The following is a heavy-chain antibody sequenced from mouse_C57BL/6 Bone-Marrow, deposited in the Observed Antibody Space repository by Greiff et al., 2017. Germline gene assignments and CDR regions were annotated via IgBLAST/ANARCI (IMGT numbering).Heavy chain of an antibody. CDR1: GYTFTDYE. V-gene: IGHV1-15*01. Sequence: VQLQESGAELVRPGASVTLSCKASGYTFTDYEMHWVKQTPVHGLEWIGAIDPETGGTAYNQKFKGKAILTADKSSSTAYMELRSLTSEDSAVYYCTYSIYYAMDYWGQGTSVPVSS. CDR2: IDPETGGT. J-gene: IGHJ4*01. D-gene: IGHD2-5*01. CDR3: TYSIYYAMDY.